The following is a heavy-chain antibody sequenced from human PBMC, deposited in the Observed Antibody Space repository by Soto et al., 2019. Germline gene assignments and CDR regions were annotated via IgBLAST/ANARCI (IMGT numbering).Heavy chain of an antibody. Sequence: GGSLRLSCAASGFTFSSYAMHWVRQAPGKGLEWVAVISYDGSNKYYADSVKGRLTISRDNSKNTLYLQMNSLRAEDTAVYYCARDQGKWIQLWLVYYGMDVWGQGTTVTVSS. CDR2: ISYDGSNK. J-gene: IGHJ6*02. D-gene: IGHD5-18*01. CDR3: ARDQGKWIQLWLVYYGMDV. CDR1: GFTFSSYA. V-gene: IGHV3-30-3*01.